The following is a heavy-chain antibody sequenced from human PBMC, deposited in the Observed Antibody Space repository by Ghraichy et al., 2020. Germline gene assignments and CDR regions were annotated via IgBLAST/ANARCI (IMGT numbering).Heavy chain of an antibody. CDR3: ARRIVGATASFDI. D-gene: IGHD1-26*01. CDR2: ISAYNGTT. V-gene: IGHV1-18*01. CDR1: VYTFTSYG. J-gene: IGHJ3*02. Sequence: ASVKVSCKASVYTFTSYGISWVRQAPGQGLEWMGWISAYNGTTNYAQKLQGRVTMTTDTSTSTAYMELRSLRSDDTAVYYCARRIVGATASFDIWGQGTMVTVSS.